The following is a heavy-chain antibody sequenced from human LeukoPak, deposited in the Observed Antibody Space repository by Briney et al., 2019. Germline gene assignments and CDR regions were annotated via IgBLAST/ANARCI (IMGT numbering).Heavy chain of an antibody. CDR3: ATVEMATGKADY. CDR1: GGSISGYY. D-gene: IGHD5-24*01. CDR2: IYYSGST. Sequence: SETLSLTCTVSGGSISGYYWSWIRQPPGKGLEWIGYIYYSGSTNYNPSLKSRVTISVDTSKNQFSLKLSSVTAADTAVYYCATVEMATGKADYWGQGTLVTVSS. V-gene: IGHV4-59*01. J-gene: IGHJ4*02.